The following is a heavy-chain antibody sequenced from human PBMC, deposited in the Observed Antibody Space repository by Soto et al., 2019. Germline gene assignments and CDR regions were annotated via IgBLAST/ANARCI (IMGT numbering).Heavy chain of an antibody. CDR3: ATDPTLWSFDY. D-gene: IGHD3-10*01. CDR2: FDPEDGET. Sequence: GASVKVSCKTSGYTFTSYGISWVRQAPGKGLEWMGGFDPEDGETIYAQKFQGRVTMTEDTSTDTAYMELSSLRSEDTAVYYCATDPTLWSFDYWGQGTLVTVSS. CDR1: GYTFTSYG. J-gene: IGHJ4*02. V-gene: IGHV1-24*01.